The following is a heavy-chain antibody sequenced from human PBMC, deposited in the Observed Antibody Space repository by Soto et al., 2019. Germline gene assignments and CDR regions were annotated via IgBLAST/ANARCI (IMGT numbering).Heavy chain of an antibody. CDR2: ISASGAGT. D-gene: IGHD6-13*01. CDR3: ATAPQIAAAGTKGANY. V-gene: IGHV3-23*01. CDR1: GFTFSTYA. Sequence: GGSLRLSCAASGFTFSTYAMSWVRQAPWKGLEWVSTISASGAGTYYADSVKGRFTVSRDNSKNTLYLQMNSLRAEDTAVYYCATAPQIAAAGTKGANYWGQGTLVTVSS. J-gene: IGHJ4*02.